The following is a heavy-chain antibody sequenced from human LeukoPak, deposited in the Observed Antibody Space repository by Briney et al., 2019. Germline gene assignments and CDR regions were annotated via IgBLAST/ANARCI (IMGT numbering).Heavy chain of an antibody. CDR2: IIPIFCTA. Sequence: GASVKVSCKASGYTFTRHYMHWVRQAPGQGLEWMGAIIPIFCTANYAQKFQGRVTITADESTSTAYMELSSLRSEDTAVYYCARILSSSWYEYFHHWDQGTLVTVSS. CDR3: ARILSSSWYEYFHH. V-gene: IGHV1-69*13. CDR1: GYTFTRHY. J-gene: IGHJ1*01. D-gene: IGHD6-19*01.